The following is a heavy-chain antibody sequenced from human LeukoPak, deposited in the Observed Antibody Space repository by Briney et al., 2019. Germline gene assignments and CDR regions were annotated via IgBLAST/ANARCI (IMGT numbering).Heavy chain of an antibody. V-gene: IGHV3-74*01. D-gene: IGHD6-13*01. Sequence: HPGGSLRLSCAASGFTFSSYWMHWVRQAPGKGLVWVSRINSDGSSTSYADSVKGRFTISRDNAKSTLYLQMNSVRAEDTAVYYCARGSSSWNEGDYWGQGTLVTVSS. J-gene: IGHJ4*02. CDR2: INSDGSST. CDR3: ARGSSSWNEGDY. CDR1: GFTFSSYW.